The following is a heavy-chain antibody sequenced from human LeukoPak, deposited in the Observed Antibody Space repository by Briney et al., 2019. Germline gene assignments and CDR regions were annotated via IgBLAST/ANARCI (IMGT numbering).Heavy chain of an antibody. V-gene: IGHV3-30*18. CDR3: AKDKYYGSGSYFDY. CDR1: GFTFSSYG. J-gene: IGHJ4*02. D-gene: IGHD3-10*01. CDR2: ISYDGSNK. Sequence: GGSLRLSCAASGFTFSSYGMHWVRQAPGKGLEWVAVISYDGSNKYYANSVKGRFTISRDNSKNTLYLQMNSLRAEDTAVYYCAKDKYYGSGSYFDYWGQGTLVTVSS.